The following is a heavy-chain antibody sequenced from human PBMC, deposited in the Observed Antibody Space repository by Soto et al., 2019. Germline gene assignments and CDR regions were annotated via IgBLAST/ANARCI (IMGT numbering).Heavy chain of an antibody. CDR3: ARGYPRSILSTSLTTSYWFDS. J-gene: IGHJ5*01. D-gene: IGHD2-21*01. CDR2: INHRGTT. CDR1: GESLRGYY. V-gene: IGHV4-34*04. Sequence: QVQLQQWGTGLLKPSETLSLHCAVYGESLRGYYWSWIRQTPAMGLEWIGEINHRGTTNHDSSRKSRPIISIDTSKNQVSLRLNYVPAADTAVYYCARGYPRSILSTSLTTSYWFDSWGQGTLVTVSS.